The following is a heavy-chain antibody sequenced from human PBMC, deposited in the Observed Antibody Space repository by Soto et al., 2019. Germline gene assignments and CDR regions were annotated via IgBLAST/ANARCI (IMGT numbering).Heavy chain of an antibody. Sequence: GGSLRLSCAASGFTFSSYAMSWVRQAPGKGLEWVSAISGSGGSTYYADSVKGRFTISRDNSKNTLYLQMNSLRAEDTAVYYCAKVRNWNRRVYGMDVWGQGTTVTVSS. CDR3: AKVRNWNRRVYGMDV. V-gene: IGHV3-23*01. D-gene: IGHD1-1*01. J-gene: IGHJ6*02. CDR1: GFTFSSYA. CDR2: ISGSGGST.